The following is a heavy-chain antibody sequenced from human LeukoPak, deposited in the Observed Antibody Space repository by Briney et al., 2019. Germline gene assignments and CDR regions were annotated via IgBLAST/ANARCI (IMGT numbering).Heavy chain of an antibody. D-gene: IGHD6-13*01. J-gene: IGHJ4*02. V-gene: IGHV3-30-3*02. CDR1: GFTFSSYA. CDR2: ISYDGSNK. CDR3: AKLSSWYEPTSDY. Sequence: PAGGSLRLSRAASGFTFSSYAMHWVRQAPSKGLEWVAVISYDGSNKYYADSVKGRFTISRDNSKNTLYLQMNSLRAEDTAVYYCAKLSSWYEPTSDYWGQGTLVTVSS.